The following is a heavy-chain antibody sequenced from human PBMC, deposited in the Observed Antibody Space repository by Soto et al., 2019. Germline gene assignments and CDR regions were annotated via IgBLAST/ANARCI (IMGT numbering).Heavy chain of an antibody. CDR2: IVVGSGNT. CDR3: AGSSILGGMDV. Sequence: QMQLVQSGPEVKKPGTSVKVSCKASGFTFTSSAMQWVRQARGQRLEWIGWIVVGSGNTNYAQKFQEXXTXPXDMSTSTAYMELSSLRSEDTAVYYCAGSSILGGMDVWGQGTTVTVSS. V-gene: IGHV1-58*02. J-gene: IGHJ6*02. D-gene: IGHD6-6*01. CDR1: GFTFTSSA.